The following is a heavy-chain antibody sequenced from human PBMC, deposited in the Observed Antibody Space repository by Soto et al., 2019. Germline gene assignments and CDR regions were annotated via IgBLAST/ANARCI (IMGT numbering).Heavy chain of an antibody. CDR2: INHSGST. V-gene: IGHV4-34*01. CDR3: ARGRRALDV. Sequence: QVQLQQWGAGLLKPSETLSLTCAVYGGSFSGYYWSWIRQPPGKGLEWIGEINHSGSTNYNPSLKXRXTXXVDTSKNQFSLKLSSVTAADTAVYYCARGRRALDVWGQGTTVTVSS. J-gene: IGHJ6*02. CDR1: GGSFSGYY.